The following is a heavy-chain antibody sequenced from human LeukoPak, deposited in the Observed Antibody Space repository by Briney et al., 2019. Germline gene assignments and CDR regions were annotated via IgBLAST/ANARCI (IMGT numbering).Heavy chain of an antibody. Sequence: PSETLSLTCTVSGGSISSSSYYWGWIRQPPGTGLEWIGSIYYSGSTYYNPSLKSRVTISVDTSKNQFSLKLSSVTAADTAVYYCARHAPLQAYYFDYWGQGTLVTVSS. CDR1: GGSISSSSYY. V-gene: IGHV4-39*01. CDR3: ARHAPLQAYYFDY. J-gene: IGHJ4*02. D-gene: IGHD4-11*01. CDR2: IYYSGST.